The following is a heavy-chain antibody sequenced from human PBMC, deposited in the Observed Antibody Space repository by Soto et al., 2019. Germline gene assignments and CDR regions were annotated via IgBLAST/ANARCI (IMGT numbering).Heavy chain of an antibody. CDR1: GGSIRGGDYY. D-gene: IGHD3-10*01. V-gene: IGHV4-31*03. Sequence: QVQLQESGPGLVKPSQTLSLTCTVSGGSIRGGDYYWSWIRQHPGKGLEWIGYIFYSGNSFYNPSLKSGVTRSVDTSKNQFSLQLSSVTAADTAIYYCARLSSLYYNSDYGGYYFDYWGQGTLVSVSS. J-gene: IGHJ4*02. CDR3: ARLSSLYYNSDYGGYYFDY. CDR2: IFYSGNS.